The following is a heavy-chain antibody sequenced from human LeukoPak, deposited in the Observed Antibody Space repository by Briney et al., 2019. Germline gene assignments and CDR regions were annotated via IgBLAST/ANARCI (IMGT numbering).Heavy chain of an antibody. D-gene: IGHD2-21*02. CDR2: ISGSGGST. Sequence: PGGSLRLSCAASGFTFSGYAMSWVRQAPGKGLEWVSAISGSGGSTYYADSVKGRFTISRDNSKNTLYLQMNSLRAEDTAVYYCAKDTAPIVVVTALFDPWGQGTLVTVSS. J-gene: IGHJ5*02. V-gene: IGHV3-23*01. CDR1: GFTFSGYA. CDR3: AKDTAPIVVVTALFDP.